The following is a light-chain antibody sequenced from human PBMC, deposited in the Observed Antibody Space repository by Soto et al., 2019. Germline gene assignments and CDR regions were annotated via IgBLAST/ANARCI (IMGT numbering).Light chain of an antibody. V-gene: IGLV2-8*01. CDR1: SSDVGGYNY. Sequence: QSALIQPPSASGSPGQSVTISCTGTSSDVGGYNYVSWYQQRPGKAPKLMIYEVSKRPSGVPDRFSGSKSGNTASLTVSGLQAEDEADYYCNSYAGSNNLVFGGGTRSPS. CDR3: NSYAGSNNLV. CDR2: EVS. J-gene: IGLJ2*01.